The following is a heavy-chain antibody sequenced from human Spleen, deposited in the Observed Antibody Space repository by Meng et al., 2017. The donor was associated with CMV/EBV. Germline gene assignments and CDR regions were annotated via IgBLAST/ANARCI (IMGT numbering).Heavy chain of an antibody. J-gene: IGHJ1*01. V-gene: IGHV3-23*04. CDR3: ASQGGIAVADRFQH. D-gene: IGHD6-19*01. CDR2: ISGSGGST. CDR1: GFTFINDW. Sequence: VELVEAWGVCVKPGGSLRLSCASAGFTFINDWMSWVRQAPGKGLDWVSAISGSGGSTYYADSVKGRFTISRDNAKNSLYLQMNSLRAEDTAVYYCASQGGIAVADRFQHWGQGTLVTASS.